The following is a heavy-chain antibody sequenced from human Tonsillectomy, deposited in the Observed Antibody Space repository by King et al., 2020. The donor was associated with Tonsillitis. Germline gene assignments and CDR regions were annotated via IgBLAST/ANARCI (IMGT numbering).Heavy chain of an antibody. D-gene: IGHD6-19*01. Sequence: QLVQSGAEVKKPGESLKISRKGSGYSFTTYWIGWVRQMPGKGVEWMGIIYPGDSDTRYSPSFQGQVTISADKSIRTAFLQWSSLKAADTAMYYCARQPGWGIAVAPGAFDIWGQGTMLTVSS. V-gene: IGHV5-51*01. J-gene: IGHJ3*02. CDR3: ARQPGWGIAVAPGAFDI. CDR2: IYPGDSDT. CDR1: GYSFTTYW.